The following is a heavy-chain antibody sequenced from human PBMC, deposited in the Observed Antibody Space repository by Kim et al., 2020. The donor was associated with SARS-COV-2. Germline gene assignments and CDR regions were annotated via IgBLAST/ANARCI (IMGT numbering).Heavy chain of an antibody. CDR1: GDSVSSNSAA. Sequence: SQTLSLTCAISGDSVSSNSAAWNWIRQSPSRGLEWLGRTYYMSEWYNDYAVSMKSRITINPDTSKNQFSLQLNSVTPEDTAVYYCARGRYSGSSSCFDYWGQGTLVTVSS. CDR2: TYYMSEWYN. J-gene: IGHJ4*02. CDR3: ARGRYSGSSSCFDY. V-gene: IGHV6-1*01. D-gene: IGHD1-26*01.